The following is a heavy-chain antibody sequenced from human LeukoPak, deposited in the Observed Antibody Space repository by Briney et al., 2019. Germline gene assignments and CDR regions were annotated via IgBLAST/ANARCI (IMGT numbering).Heavy chain of an antibody. CDR2: IYYSGST. Sequence: SETLSLTCTVSGGSISSGDYYWSWLRQPPGKGLEWIGYIYYSGSTYYNPSLKSRVIISRDTSKNQFSLKLNSVTAADTAVYYCARDHGGNDDYYFDYWGQGTLVTVSS. CDR3: ARDHGGNDDYYFDY. J-gene: IGHJ4*02. V-gene: IGHV4-30-4*01. CDR1: GGSISSGDYY. D-gene: IGHD4-23*01.